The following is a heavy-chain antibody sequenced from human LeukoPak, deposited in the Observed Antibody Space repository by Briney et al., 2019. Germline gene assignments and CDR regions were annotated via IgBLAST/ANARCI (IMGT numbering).Heavy chain of an antibody. CDR3: ARETCSGGSCAFDY. CDR2: IHNSGRT. V-gene: IGHV4-59*01. Sequence: PSETLSLTCTVSAGSISTYYWSWIRQPPGKGLEWIGYIHNSGRTYYNPSLNTRVTISVDTSNNQFSLTLSSVTAADTAVYYCARETCSGGSCAFDYWGQGTLVTVSS. J-gene: IGHJ4*02. CDR1: AGSISTYY. D-gene: IGHD2-15*01.